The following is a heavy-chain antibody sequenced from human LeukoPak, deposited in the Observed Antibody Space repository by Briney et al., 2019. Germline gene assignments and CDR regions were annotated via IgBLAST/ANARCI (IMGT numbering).Heavy chain of an antibody. V-gene: IGHV3-21*01. D-gene: IGHD3-9*01. CDR3: TRDFDWFRNQFDY. CDR2: ISSSSNYV. J-gene: IGHJ4*02. Sequence: GGSLRLSCAASGFTFSDYAMSWVRQAPGKGLEWVSSISSSSNYVYNAASVQGRFTISRDNTKTSLYLQMNILTAEDTAVYYCTRDFDWFRNQFDYWGQGTLVTVSS. CDR1: GFTFSDYA.